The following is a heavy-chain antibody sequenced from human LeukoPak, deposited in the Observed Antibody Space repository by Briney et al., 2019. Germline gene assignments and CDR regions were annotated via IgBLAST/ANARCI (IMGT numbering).Heavy chain of an antibody. Sequence: PSETLSLTCTVSGGSISSYYWSWIRQPPGKGLEWIGYIYYSGSTNYNPSLKSRVTISVVTSKNQFSLKLSSVTAADTAVYYCAIYDFWSGSPRVDYWGQGTLVTVSS. V-gene: IGHV4-59*12. CDR1: GGSISSYY. D-gene: IGHD3-3*01. CDR3: AIYDFWSGSPRVDY. CDR2: IYYSGST. J-gene: IGHJ4*02.